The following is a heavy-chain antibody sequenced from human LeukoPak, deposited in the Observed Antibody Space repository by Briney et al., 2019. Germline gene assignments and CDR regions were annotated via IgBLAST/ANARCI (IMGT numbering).Heavy chain of an antibody. J-gene: IGHJ4*02. CDR3: AKMEGPEHYDILTGYHKGGY. CDR2: IRYDGSNK. CDR1: GFTFSSYG. V-gene: IGHV3-30*02. D-gene: IGHD3-9*01. Sequence: HPGGSLRLSCAASGFTFSSYGMHWVRQAPGKGLEWVAFIRYDGSNKYYADSVKGRFTISRDNSKNTLYLQMNSLRAEDTAVYYCAKMEGPEHYDILTGYHKGGYWGQGTLVTVSS.